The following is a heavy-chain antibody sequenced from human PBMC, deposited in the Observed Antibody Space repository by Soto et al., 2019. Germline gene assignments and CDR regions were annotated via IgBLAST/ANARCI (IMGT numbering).Heavy chain of an antibody. CDR3: ARVVVVAADNWFDP. CDR1: GYTFTSYG. D-gene: IGHD2-15*01. Sequence: ASVKVSCKASGYTFTSYGISWVRQAPGQGLEWTGWISAYNGNTNYAQKLQGRVTMTTDTSTSTAYMELRSLRSDDTAVYYCARVVVVAADNWFDPWGQGTLVTVSS. V-gene: IGHV1-18*01. CDR2: ISAYNGNT. J-gene: IGHJ5*02.